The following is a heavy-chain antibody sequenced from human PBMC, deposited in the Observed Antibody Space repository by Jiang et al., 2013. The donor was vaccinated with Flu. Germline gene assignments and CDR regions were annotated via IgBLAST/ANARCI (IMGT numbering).Heavy chain of an antibody. V-gene: IGHV2-5*02. CDR2: IYWDDDK. J-gene: IGHJ4*02. Sequence: LIYWDDDKRYSPSLKSRLTITKDTSKNQVVLTMTNMDPVDTATYYCTHVALGIAAAGLLKPLSYYFDYWGQGTLVTVSS. CDR3: THVALGIAAAGLLKPLSYYFDY. D-gene: IGHD6-13*01.